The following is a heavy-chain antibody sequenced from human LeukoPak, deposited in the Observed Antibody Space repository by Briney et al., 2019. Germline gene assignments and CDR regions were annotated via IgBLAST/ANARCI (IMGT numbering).Heavy chain of an antibody. CDR1: GGSISTNY. CDR2: VYTSGKT. V-gene: IGHV4-4*09. Sequence: PSQTLSLTCTVSGGSISTNYCNWIWQPPGKGLDWQWYVYTSGKTDYNPSLNGRVTISVDTSKNLFSLNLSSVTAADTAVYYCARAPPPMYSSSAPFDYWGQGSPVSVSS. CDR3: ARAPPPMYSSSAPFDY. D-gene: IGHD6-6*01. J-gene: IGHJ4*02.